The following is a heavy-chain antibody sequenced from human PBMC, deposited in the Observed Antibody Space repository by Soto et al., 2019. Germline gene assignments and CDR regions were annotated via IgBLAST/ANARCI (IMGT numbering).Heavy chain of an antibody. V-gene: IGHV3-23*01. Sequence: GGSLRLSCAASGFTFDDYAMNWVRQAPGKGLEWVSSISGGGGGTYYADSVKGRLTISRDNSKNTLYLQMNSLRAEDTALYYCAKGSHYDILTAYHAFDYWGPGTLVTVSS. D-gene: IGHD3-9*01. CDR2: ISGGGGGT. J-gene: IGHJ4*02. CDR3: AKGSHYDILTAYHAFDY. CDR1: GFTFDDYA.